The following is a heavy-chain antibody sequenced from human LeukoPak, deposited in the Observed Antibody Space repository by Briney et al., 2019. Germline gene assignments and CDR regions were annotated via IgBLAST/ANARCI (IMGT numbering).Heavy chain of an antibody. D-gene: IGHD3-3*01. J-gene: IGHJ4*02. V-gene: IGHV3-23*01. CDR3: AKKSLWSGPFDY. CDR1: GFTFSSYA. CDR2: ISGSGGST. Sequence: GGSLRLSCAASGFTFSSYAMSWVRQAPGKGLEWVSAISGSGGSTYYTDSVKGRFTLSRDNSKNTLFLQMNSLRAEDTAVYFCAKKSLWSGPFDYWGQGTLSLSSQ.